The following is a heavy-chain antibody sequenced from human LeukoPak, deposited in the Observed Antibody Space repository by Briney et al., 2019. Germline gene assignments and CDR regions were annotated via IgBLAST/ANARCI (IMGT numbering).Heavy chain of an antibody. CDR1: RGSISSSTYY. J-gene: IGHJ6*03. V-gene: IGHV4-39*01. Sequence: QSSETLSLTCTVSRGSISSSTYYWGWIRQPPGKGLEWIGSIYYSGSTYSNPSLKSRVTISVDTSKNQFSLELSSVTAADTAVYYCARLAAAGTYYMDVWGKGTTVTVSS. CDR2: IYYSGST. CDR3: ARLAAAGTYYMDV. D-gene: IGHD6-13*01.